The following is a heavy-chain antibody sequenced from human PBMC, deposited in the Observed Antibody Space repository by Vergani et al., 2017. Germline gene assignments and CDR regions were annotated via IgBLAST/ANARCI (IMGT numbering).Heavy chain of an antibody. CDR1: GFTFNRYG. CDR2: ISYDGSNK. V-gene: IGHV3-30*18. J-gene: IGHJ6*03. Sequence: QVQLVQSGGGVVQPGGSLRLSCVASGFTFNRYGMQWVRQAPGKGLEWVAVISYDGSNKYYADSVKGRFTISRDNSKNTLYLQMNSLRAEDTAVYYCAKDAIAARPDGLYYYYMDVWGKGTTVTVSS. D-gene: IGHD6-6*01. CDR3: AKDAIAARPDGLYYYYMDV.